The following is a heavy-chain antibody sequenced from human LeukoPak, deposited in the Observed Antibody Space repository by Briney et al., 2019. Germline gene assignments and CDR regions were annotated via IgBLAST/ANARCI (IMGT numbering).Heavy chain of an antibody. CDR3: TRDRGQWLVDY. D-gene: IGHD6-19*01. J-gene: IGHJ4*02. CDR2: VDSSGNA. Sequence: SETLSLTSTVSGGSISTSGYYWGWIRQPPGKGLEYFASVDSSGNAYYNPSLQSRVTISSDTSKNQFSLKLSSVTAADTAVYYCTRDRGQWLVDYWGQGTLVTVSS. CDR1: GGSISTSGYY. V-gene: IGHV4-39*07.